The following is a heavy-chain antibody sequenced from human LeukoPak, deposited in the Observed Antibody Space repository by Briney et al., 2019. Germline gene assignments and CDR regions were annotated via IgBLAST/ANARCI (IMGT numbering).Heavy chain of an antibody. CDR3: AAWHSSSWLGFVY. Sequence: PGGSLRLSCAASGFTFSDYYMSWIRQAPGKGLEWVSYISSSSSYTNYADSMKGRFTISRDNAKNSLYLQMNSLRAEDTAVYYCAAWHSSSWLGFVYWGQGTLVTVSS. J-gene: IGHJ4*02. CDR2: ISSSSSYT. V-gene: IGHV3-11*06. D-gene: IGHD6-13*01. CDR1: GFTFSDYY.